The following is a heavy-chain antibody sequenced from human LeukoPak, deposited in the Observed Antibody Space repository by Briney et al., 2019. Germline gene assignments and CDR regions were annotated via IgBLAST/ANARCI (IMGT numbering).Heavy chain of an antibody. D-gene: IGHD1-26*01. J-gene: IGHJ4*02. CDR2: SRNKAKSHTT. CDR3: AREWDSGSYYLGYFDY. Sequence: GGSLRLSCAASGFTFSDRDMDWVRQAPGKGLEWVGRSRNKAKSHTTEYAASVKGRFTISRDNSKNSLYLQMNSLKCEDTAVYYCAREWDSGSYYLGYFDYWGQGTLVTVSS. CDR1: GFTFSDRD. V-gene: IGHV3-72*01.